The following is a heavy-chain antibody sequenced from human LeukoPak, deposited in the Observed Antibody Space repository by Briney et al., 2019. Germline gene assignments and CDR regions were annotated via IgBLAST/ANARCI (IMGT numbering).Heavy chain of an antibody. CDR2: IYYSGST. CDR1: GGSISSGDYY. CDR3: ARGYRYFDWFT. V-gene: IGHV4-30-4*01. D-gene: IGHD3-9*01. Sequence: PSETLSLTCTVSGGSISSGDYYWRWIRQPPGKGLEWIGYIYYSGSTYYNPSLKSRVTISVDTSKNQFSLKLSSVTAADTAVYYCARGYRYFDWFTWGQGTLVAVSS. J-gene: IGHJ4*02.